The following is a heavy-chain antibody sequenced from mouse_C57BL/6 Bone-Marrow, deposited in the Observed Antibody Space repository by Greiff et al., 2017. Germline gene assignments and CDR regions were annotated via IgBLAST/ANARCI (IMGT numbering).Heavy chain of an antibody. Sequence: QVQLKQSGAELVKPGASVKMSCKASGYTFTSYWITWVKQRPGQGLEWIGDIYPTSGSTNYNEKFKSKAILTVDTSSNTAYMQLSSLTSEDSAVFYCARSGPLGRSFDYWGQGTTLTVSS. CDR2: IYPTSGST. CDR3: ARSGPLGRSFDY. J-gene: IGHJ2*01. D-gene: IGHD4-1*01. V-gene: IGHV1-55*01. CDR1: GYTFTSYW.